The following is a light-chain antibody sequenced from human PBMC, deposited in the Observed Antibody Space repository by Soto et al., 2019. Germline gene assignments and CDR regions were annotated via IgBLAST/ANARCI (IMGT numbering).Light chain of an antibody. V-gene: IGKV1-27*01. J-gene: IGKJ4*01. Sequence: DIQMTQSPSSLSASVGDTVTITCRASQGITNSLAWYQQKPGKIPKLLIYGASTLQSGVPSRFSGSGSGTDFTLTITSLQPEDVGTYYCQKYDSAPLTFGGGTKVEIK. CDR2: GAS. CDR1: QGITNS. CDR3: QKYDSAPLT.